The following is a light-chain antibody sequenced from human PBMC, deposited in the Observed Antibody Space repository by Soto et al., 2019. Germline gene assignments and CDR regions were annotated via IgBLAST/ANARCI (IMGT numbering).Light chain of an antibody. V-gene: IGKV3-20*01. J-gene: IGKJ4*01. CDR3: QQYGGSPPKLT. Sequence: EVVLTQSPGTLSLPPGERATLSCRASQSVRSSYLAWYQQKPGQAPRLLIYGASSRATGIPGRFSGSGSETDFTLTISRLEPEDSAVYYCQQYGGSPPKLTFGGGTKVEIK. CDR1: QSVRSSY. CDR2: GAS.